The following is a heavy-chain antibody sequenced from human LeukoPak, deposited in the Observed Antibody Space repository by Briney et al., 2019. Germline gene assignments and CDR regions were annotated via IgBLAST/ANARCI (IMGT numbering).Heavy chain of an antibody. CDR2: INPSGGST. CDR1: GYTFTSYY. V-gene: IGHV1-46*01. CDR3: ARDPGRVFGVVFFDY. D-gene: IGHD3-3*01. J-gene: IGHJ4*02. Sequence: ASVKVSCKASGYTFTSYYMHWVRQAPGQGLEWMGIINPSGGSTSYAQKFQGRVTMTRDTSTSTVYMELSSLRSEDTAVYYCARDPGRVFGVVFFDYWGQGTLVTVSS.